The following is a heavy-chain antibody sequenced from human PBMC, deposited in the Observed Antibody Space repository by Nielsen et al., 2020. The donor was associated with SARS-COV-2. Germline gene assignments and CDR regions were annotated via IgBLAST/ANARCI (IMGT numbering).Heavy chain of an antibody. CDR2: ISYDGSNK. J-gene: IGHJ6*02. CDR1: GFTFSSYA. CDR3: FRGHGDYEGVYYYGMDV. D-gene: IGHD4-17*01. V-gene: IGHV3-30*04. Sequence: GGSLRLSCAASGFTFSSYAMHWVRQAPGKGLEWVAVISYDGSNKYYADSVKGRFTISRDNSKNTLYLQMNSLRAEDTAVYYCFRGHGDYEGVYYYGMDVWGQGTTVTVSS.